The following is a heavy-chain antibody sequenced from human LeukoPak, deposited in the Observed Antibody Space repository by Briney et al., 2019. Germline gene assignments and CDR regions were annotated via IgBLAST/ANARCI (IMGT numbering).Heavy chain of an antibody. J-gene: IGHJ6*03. CDR2: IYTSGST. V-gene: IGHV4-61*02. CDR3: ARVRGEQQLGGYYYYMDV. D-gene: IGHD6-13*01. CDR1: GGSISSGSYY. Sequence: SQTLSLTCTVSGGSISSGSYYWSWIRQPAGKGLEWIGRIYTSGSTNYNPSLKSRVTISVDTSKNQFSLKLSSVTAADTAVYYCARVRGEQQLGGYYYYMDVWGKGTTVTVSS.